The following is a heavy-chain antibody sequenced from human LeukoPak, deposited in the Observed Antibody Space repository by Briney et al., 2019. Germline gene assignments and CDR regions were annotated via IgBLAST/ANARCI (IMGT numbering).Heavy chain of an antibody. V-gene: IGHV3-21*01. J-gene: IGHJ4*02. Sequence: PGGSLRLSCAASGFTFSAYTMTWVRQAPGKGLEWVSSISRSSNYIYYAESVKGRFTISRDNAKNSLYLQMSSLRAEDTAVYYCARARDYGGNLFDFWGQGTLVTVSS. CDR2: ISRSSNYI. D-gene: IGHD4-23*01. CDR1: GFTFSAYT. CDR3: ARARDYGGNLFDF.